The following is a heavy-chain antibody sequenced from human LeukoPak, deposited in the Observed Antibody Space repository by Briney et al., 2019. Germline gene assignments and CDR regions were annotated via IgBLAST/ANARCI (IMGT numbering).Heavy chain of an antibody. Sequence: PGGSLRLSCAASGFTFSSYSMNWVRQAPGKGLEWVSSISSSSSYIYYADSVKGRFTISRDNAKDSLYLQMNSLRAEDTAVYYCARDRVVVPAASPDAFDIWGQGTMVTVSS. D-gene: IGHD2-2*01. V-gene: IGHV3-21*01. CDR2: ISSSSSYI. CDR3: ARDRVVVPAASPDAFDI. J-gene: IGHJ3*02. CDR1: GFTFSSYS.